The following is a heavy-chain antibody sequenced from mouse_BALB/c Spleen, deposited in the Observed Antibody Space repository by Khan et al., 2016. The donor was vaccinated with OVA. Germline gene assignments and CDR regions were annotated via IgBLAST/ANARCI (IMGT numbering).Heavy chain of an antibody. D-gene: IGHD1-1*02. V-gene: IGHV3-2*02. CDR3: ARGYGGDFDY. Sequence: EVQLQESGPGLVKPSQSLSLTCTVTGYSITTDYAWNWIRQFPGNKLEWMGFISHSGNTKYNQSLKSRISITRDTSKNQFFLQLKSVTTEDTARYYCARGYGGDFDYWGQGTALTVSS. CDR1: GYSITTDYA. CDR2: ISHSGNT. J-gene: IGHJ2*01.